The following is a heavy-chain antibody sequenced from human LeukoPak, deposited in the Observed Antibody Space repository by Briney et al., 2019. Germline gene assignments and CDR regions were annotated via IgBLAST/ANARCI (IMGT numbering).Heavy chain of an antibody. CDR2: IYYSGTT. J-gene: IGHJ4*02. V-gene: IGHV4-59*01. CDR1: GGSINSVY. CDR3: ASQHWGSNYFDY. Sequence: SETLSLTCTVSGGSINSVYWGWIRQPPGKGLEWIAYIYYSGTTSYNPSLKSRVTISVDTSKNQFSLKLTSVTAADTAVYYCASQHWGSNYFDYWGQGALVTVSS. D-gene: IGHD7-27*01.